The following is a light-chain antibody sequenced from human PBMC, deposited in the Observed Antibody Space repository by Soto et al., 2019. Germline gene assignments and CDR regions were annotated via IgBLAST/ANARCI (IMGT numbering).Light chain of an antibody. CDR1: VDINTF. J-gene: IGKJ3*01. CDR2: AAS. V-gene: IGKV1-39*01. CDR3: QQSYSTPFT. Sequence: DTQMTQSPSSLSASVGDRVTITCRASVDINTFVNWYQQKLGEAPKLLIYAASILQSGVPSRFSGSGSGTDFTLTISSLQTEDVATYYCQQSYSTPFTFGPGTKV.